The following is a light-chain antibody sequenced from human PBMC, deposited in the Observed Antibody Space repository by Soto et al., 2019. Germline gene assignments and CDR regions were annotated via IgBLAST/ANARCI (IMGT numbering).Light chain of an antibody. J-gene: IGKJ3*01. V-gene: IGKV1-39*01. CDR1: QSVSSY. CDR3: QHSYSTPRT. CDR2: SIS. Sequence: DSQMTQSPSSLSASVGDRVTVTCRASQSVSSYLNWYQQRPGTAPKLLIYSISSLQKGVPSRFSGSGSGTDFTLTITNLQPEDFDTYYCQHSYSTPRTFGPGTKVDI.